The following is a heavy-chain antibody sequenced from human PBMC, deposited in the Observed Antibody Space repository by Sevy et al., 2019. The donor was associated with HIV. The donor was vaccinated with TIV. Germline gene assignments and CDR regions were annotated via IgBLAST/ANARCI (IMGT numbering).Heavy chain of an antibody. J-gene: IGHJ4*02. CDR3: AGENAWGRGYS. CDR1: GGSITSLY. V-gene: IGHV4-59*08. D-gene: IGHD1-26*01. Sequence: SETLPLTCTVSGGSITSLYWNWIRQPPGKGLEWIANIYYNGHINYNPSLKGRVTLSLDTSKNQFSLRLSSVTAADTAMYYCAGENAWGRGYSWGQGTLVTVSS. CDR2: IYYNGHI.